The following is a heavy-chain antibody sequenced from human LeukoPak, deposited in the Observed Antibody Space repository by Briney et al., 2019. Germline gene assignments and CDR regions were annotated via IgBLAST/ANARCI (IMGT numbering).Heavy chain of an antibody. Sequence: SETLSLTCAVYGGSFSGYYWSWIRQPPGKGLEWIGEINHSGSTNYNPSLKSRVAISVDTSKNQFSLKLSSVTAADTAVYYCASGLSGSYYRDAFDIWGQGTMVTVSS. V-gene: IGHV4-34*01. CDR1: GGSFSGYY. CDR3: ASGLSGSYYRDAFDI. D-gene: IGHD1-26*01. CDR2: INHSGST. J-gene: IGHJ3*02.